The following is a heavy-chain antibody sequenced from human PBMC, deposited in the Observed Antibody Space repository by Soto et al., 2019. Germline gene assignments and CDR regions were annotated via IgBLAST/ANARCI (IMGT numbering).Heavy chain of an antibody. V-gene: IGHV1-18*01. CDR3: ARGPLRFLEWLTPGSFDY. J-gene: IGHJ4*02. D-gene: IGHD3-3*01. Sequence: QVQLVQSGAEVKKPGASVKVSCKASGYTFTSYGISWVRQAPGQGLEWMGWISAYNGNTNYAQKLQGRVTMTTDTSTSTAYMELRSLRSDDTAVYYCARGPLRFLEWLTPGSFDYWGQGTLVTVSS. CDR2: ISAYNGNT. CDR1: GYTFTSYG.